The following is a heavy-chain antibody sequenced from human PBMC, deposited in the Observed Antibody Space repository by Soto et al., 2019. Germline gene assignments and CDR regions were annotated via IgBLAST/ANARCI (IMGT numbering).Heavy chain of an antibody. Sequence: GDSLKISCKGSGYSFTSYWIGWVRQMPGKGLEWMGIIYPGDSDTRYSPSFQGQVTISADKSISTAYLQWSSLKASDTAMYYCARVRAIFGVAKWFDPWGQGTLVTVSS. J-gene: IGHJ5*02. D-gene: IGHD3-3*01. CDR2: IYPGDSDT. V-gene: IGHV5-51*01. CDR3: ARVRAIFGVAKWFDP. CDR1: GYSFTSYW.